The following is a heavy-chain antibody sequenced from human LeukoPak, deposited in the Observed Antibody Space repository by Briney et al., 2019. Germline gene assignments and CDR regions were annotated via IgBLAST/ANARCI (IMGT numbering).Heavy chain of an antibody. D-gene: IGHD3-9*01. CDR2: ISSSGSTI. J-gene: IGHJ4*02. Sequence: GGSLRLSCAASGFTFSSYEVNWVRQAPGKGLEWVSYISSSGSTIYYADSVKGRFTISRDNAKNSLYLQMNSLRAEDTAVYYCARDTIGWDYWGQGTLVTVSS. V-gene: IGHV3-48*03. CDR3: ARDTIGWDY. CDR1: GFTFSSYE.